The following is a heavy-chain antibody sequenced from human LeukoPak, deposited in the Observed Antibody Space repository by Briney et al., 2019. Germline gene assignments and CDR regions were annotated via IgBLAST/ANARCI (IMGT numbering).Heavy chain of an antibody. J-gene: IGHJ4*02. CDR3: ARDPHATGDYYFDY. CDR1: GLTFRAFA. CDR2: ISSRSSTI. Sequence: TGRSLRVSCAASGLTFRAFARSWVRQTPAKGLKWVSSISSRSSTIHYAASVKGRFTISRDDANKSLHLQMNGLRVEDTGVYFCARDPHATGDYYFDYWGLGTLVTVSS. V-gene: IGHV3-21*01.